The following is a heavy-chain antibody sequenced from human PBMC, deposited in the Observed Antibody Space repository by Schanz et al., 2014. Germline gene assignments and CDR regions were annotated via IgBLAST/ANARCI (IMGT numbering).Heavy chain of an antibody. Sequence: QVQLVQSGAEVKKPGSSVKVSCKASGDPFNSYTLSWVRQAPGQGLEWVGWINTNTGNPTYAQGFTGRFVFSLDTSVSTAYLQISSLKAEDTAAYYCTTETIAMAGTFSIGGQGTLVTVSS. V-gene: IGHV7-4-1*02. CDR1: GDPFNSYT. D-gene: IGHD6-19*01. CDR2: INTNTGNP. J-gene: IGHJ4*02. CDR3: TTETIAMAGTFSI.